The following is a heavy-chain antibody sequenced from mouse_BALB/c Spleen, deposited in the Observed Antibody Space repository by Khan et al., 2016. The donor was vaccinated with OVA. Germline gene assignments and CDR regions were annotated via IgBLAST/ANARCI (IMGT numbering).Heavy chain of an antibody. CDR1: GYSITSDYA. CDR2: ISYSGNT. CDR3: SRVNGGKFDY. V-gene: IGHV3-2*02. Sequence: ELVESGPGLVKPSQSLSLTCTVTGYSITSDYAWNWIRQFPGNKLEWMGFISYSGNTNYNPSLKSRISITRDTSKNQFFLQLNSVTTEDTATYYCSRVNGGKFDYWGQGTTLTVAS. J-gene: IGHJ2*01.